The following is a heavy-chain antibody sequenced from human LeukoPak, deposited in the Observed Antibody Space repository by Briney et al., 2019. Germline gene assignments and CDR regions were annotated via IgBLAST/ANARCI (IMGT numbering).Heavy chain of an antibody. D-gene: IGHD6-6*01. V-gene: IGHV5-51*01. Sequence: GESLTISCKGSGYSFTNSWIGWVRQMPGKGLEWMAIIYPGDSDTRYSPSFHGQVTLSADKSITAAYLQWSSLKASDTAMYYCARLVTSSSSSYFDYWGQGTLVTVSS. J-gene: IGHJ4*02. CDR3: ARLVTSSSSSYFDY. CDR2: IYPGDSDT. CDR1: GYSFTNSW.